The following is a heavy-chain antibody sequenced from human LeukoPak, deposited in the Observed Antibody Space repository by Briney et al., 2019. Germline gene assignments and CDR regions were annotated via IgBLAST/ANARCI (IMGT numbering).Heavy chain of an antibody. D-gene: IGHD5-12*01. CDR3: ARGHSGYDNYYWFDP. CDR1: GGTFSSYA. V-gene: IGHV1-69*05. J-gene: IGHJ5*02. CDR2: IIPIFGTA. Sequence: GASVKVSCKASGGTFSSYAISWVRQAPGQGLEWMGRIIPIFGTASYAQEFQGRVTITTDESTSTAYMELSSLRSEDTAVYYCARGHSGYDNYYWFDPWGQGTLVTVSS.